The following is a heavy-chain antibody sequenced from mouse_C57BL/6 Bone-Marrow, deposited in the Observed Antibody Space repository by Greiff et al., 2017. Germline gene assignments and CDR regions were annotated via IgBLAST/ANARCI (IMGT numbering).Heavy chain of an antibody. V-gene: IGHV8-8*01. Sequence: QVQLKESGPGILQPSQTLSLTCSFSGFSLSTFGMGVGWIRQPSGKGLEWLAHIWWDDDKYYNPALKSRLTISKDTSKNQVFLKIANVDTADTATYYCARIGDDYDRGDYYAMDYWGQGTSVTVSS. J-gene: IGHJ4*01. CDR3: ARIGDDYDRGDYYAMDY. CDR2: IWWDDDK. D-gene: IGHD2-4*01. CDR1: GFSLSTFGMG.